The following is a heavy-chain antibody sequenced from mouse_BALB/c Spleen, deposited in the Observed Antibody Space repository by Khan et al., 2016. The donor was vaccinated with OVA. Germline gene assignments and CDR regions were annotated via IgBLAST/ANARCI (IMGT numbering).Heavy chain of an antibody. J-gene: IGHJ4*01. CDR3: AKGVWSYYYALDY. Sequence: QVQLKESGPGLVAPSQSLSITCTVSGFSLTDYGVSWIRQPPGKGLEWLGDIWGGGSTYYNSALKSRLSISKDNSKSQVFLKMSSLQTDDTAMYYCAKGVWSYYYALDYWGQGTSVTVSS. CDR2: IWGGGST. CDR1: GFSLTDYG. V-gene: IGHV2-6-5*01.